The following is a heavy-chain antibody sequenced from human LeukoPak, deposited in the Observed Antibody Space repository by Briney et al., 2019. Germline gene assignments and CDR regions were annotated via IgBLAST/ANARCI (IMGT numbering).Heavy chain of an antibody. J-gene: IGHJ3*02. V-gene: IGHV4-39*07. D-gene: IGHD4-17*01. CDR1: GGSITSSSYY. CDR2: VYYSGNT. Sequence: PSETLSLTCTVSGGSITSSSYYWGWIRQPPGKGLEWIGSVYYSGNTYYNSSLKSRVTISVDTSKNQFSLKLSPVTAADTAIYYCTREYGFMTTVFHAFDIWGQGTMVTVSS. CDR3: TREYGFMTTVFHAFDI.